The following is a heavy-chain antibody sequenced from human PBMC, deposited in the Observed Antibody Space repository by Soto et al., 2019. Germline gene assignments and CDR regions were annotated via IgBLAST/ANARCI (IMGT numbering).Heavy chain of an antibody. CDR1: GFTFSDYY. J-gene: IGHJ6*03. CDR3: ARNYYYYYMDV. V-gene: IGHV3-11*01. Sequence: GGSLTLSCAASGFTFSDYYMSWIRQAPGKGLEWVSYISSSGSTIYYADSVKGRFTISRDNAKNSLYLQMNSLRAEDTAVYYCARNYYYYYMDVWGKGTTVTVSS. CDR2: ISSSGSTI.